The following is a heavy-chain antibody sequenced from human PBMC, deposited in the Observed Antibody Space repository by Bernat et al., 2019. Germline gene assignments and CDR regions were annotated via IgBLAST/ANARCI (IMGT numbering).Heavy chain of an antibody. J-gene: IGHJ4*02. CDR1: GGSFSGYY. Sequence: QVQLQQWGAGLLKPSETLSLTCAVYGGSFSGYYWSWIRQPPGKGLEWIGEINHSGSTNYNPSLKSRVTISVDTSKTQFFLKLSSVTAADTAVYYCALEWGYCSGGSCPYYFDYWGQGTLVTVSS. CDR2: INHSGST. CDR3: ALEWGYCSGGSCPYYFDY. D-gene: IGHD2-15*01. V-gene: IGHV4-34*01.